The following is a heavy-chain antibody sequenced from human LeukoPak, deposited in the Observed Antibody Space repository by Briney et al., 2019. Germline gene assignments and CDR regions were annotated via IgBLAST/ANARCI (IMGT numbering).Heavy chain of an antibody. CDR1: DDSITMYY. Sequence: SETLSLTCSVSDDSITMYYWTWIRQPPGKGLEWIGYVDHTGSTNFNPSLNGRVSISRDTTKNLFSLRLRSVTAADTAVYYCATTEIYTYLDVWGKGTTVIVSS. D-gene: IGHD3-16*01. CDR3: ATTEIYTYLDV. J-gene: IGHJ6*03. CDR2: VDHTGST. V-gene: IGHV4-59*01.